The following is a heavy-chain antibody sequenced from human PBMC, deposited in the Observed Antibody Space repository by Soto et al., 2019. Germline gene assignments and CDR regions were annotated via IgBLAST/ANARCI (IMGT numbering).Heavy chain of an antibody. CDR3: ARHGGQGPDCSSTSSGCLFYYYYMDV. CDR1: GGSISSSSYY. D-gene: IGHD2-2*01. CDR2: IYYSGST. J-gene: IGHJ6*03. Sequence: SETLSLTCTVSGGSISSSSYYWGWIRQPPGKGLEWIGSIYYSGSTYYNPSLKSRVTISVDTSKNQFSLRLSSVTAADTAVYYCARHGGQGPDCSSTSSGCLFYYYYMDVWGKGTTVTVSS. V-gene: IGHV4-39*01.